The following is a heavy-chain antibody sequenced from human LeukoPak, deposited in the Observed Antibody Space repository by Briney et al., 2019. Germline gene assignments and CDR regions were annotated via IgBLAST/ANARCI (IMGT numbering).Heavy chain of an antibody. CDR1: GFNFSNYW. D-gene: IGHD6-13*01. CDR3: ARGTAETAGTDY. J-gene: IGHJ4*02. V-gene: IGHV3-74*01. CDR2: INTDGSSA. Sequence: GGSLRLSCAASGFNFSNYWMHWVRQAPGKGLVRVSHINTDGSSATYGDPAKGRFTVSRDDAKNTLFLQMSSLTVNDVGVYYCARGTAETAGTDYWGQGTLVTVSS.